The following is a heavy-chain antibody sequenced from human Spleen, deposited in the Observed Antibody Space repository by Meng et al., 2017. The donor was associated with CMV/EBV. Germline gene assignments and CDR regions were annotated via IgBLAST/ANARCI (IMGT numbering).Heavy chain of an antibody. CDR1: GFTVSSNY. D-gene: IGHD6-19*01. Sequence: GGSLRLSCAASGFTVSSNYMSWVRQAPGKGLEWVSVIYSGGSTNYADSVKGRFTISRDNSKNTLYLQMNSLRPEATAVYYCAMGAPGIAVAGIDYWGQGTLVTVSS. V-gene: IGHV3-66*02. CDR3: AMGAPGIAVAGIDY. CDR2: IYSGGST. J-gene: IGHJ4*02.